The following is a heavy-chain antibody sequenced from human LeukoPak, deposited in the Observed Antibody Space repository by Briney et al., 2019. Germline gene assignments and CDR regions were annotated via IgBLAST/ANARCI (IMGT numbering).Heavy chain of an antibody. D-gene: IGHD5-24*01. CDR1: GFTFSSYA. Sequence: PGGSLRLSCAASGFTFSSYAMSWVRQAPGKGLEWVSAISGSGGSTYYADSVKGRFAISRDNSKNTLYLQMNSLRAEDTAVYYCAKRGRWLQLDWSGDYWGQGTLVTVSS. J-gene: IGHJ4*02. CDR2: ISGSGGST. V-gene: IGHV3-23*01. CDR3: AKRGRWLQLDWSGDY.